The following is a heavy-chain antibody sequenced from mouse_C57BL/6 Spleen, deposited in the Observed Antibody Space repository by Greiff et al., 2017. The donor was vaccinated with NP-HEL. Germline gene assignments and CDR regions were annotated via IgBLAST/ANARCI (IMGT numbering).Heavy chain of an antibody. CDR1: GFTFSDYG. CDR3: ARPGSTMITSYYAMDY. J-gene: IGHJ4*01. Sequence: EVQVVESGGGLVKPGGSLKLSCAASGFTFSDYGMHWVRQAPEKGLEWVAYISSGSSTIYYADTVKGRFTISRDNAKNTLFLQMTSLRSEDTAMYYCARPGSTMITSYYAMDYWGQGTSVTVSS. D-gene: IGHD2-4*01. CDR2: ISSGSSTI. V-gene: IGHV5-17*01.